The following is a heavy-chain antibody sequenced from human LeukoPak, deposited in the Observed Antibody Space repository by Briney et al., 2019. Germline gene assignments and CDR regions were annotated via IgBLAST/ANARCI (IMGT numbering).Heavy chain of an antibody. D-gene: IGHD3-10*01. J-gene: IGHJ6*02. V-gene: IGHV3-66*01. CDR1: GFTVSNY. Sequence: GGSLRLSCAASGFTVSNYMSWDRQAPGKGLEWVSVIYTGGGTFYADSVKGRFTISRDNSKNTLYLQMNSLRAEDTAVYYCATRYGSGSYHMDVWGQETTVTVSS. CDR3: ATRYGSGSYHMDV. CDR2: IYTGGGT.